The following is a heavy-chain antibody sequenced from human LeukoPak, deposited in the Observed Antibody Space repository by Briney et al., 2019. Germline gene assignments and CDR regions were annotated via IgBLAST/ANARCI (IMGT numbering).Heavy chain of an antibody. Sequence: PGGSLRLSCAASGFTFSTYCMTWLRQPPGKGLEWIGYIYYSGSTNYNPSLKSRVTISVDTSKNQFSLRLSSVTAADTAVYYCARVTGYVMEDYFDYWGQGTLVTVSS. CDR3: ARVTGYVMEDYFDY. CDR1: GFTFSTYC. J-gene: IGHJ4*02. CDR2: IYYSGST. V-gene: IGHV4-59*01. D-gene: IGHD6-13*01.